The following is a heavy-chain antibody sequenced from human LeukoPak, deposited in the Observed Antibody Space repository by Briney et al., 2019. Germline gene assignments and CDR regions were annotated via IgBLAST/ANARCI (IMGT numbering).Heavy chain of an antibody. V-gene: IGHV1-18*01. CDR3: ARTPKRFGELYQPGDS. CDR2: ISAYNGNA. CDR1: GYTFTNYG. J-gene: IGHJ4*02. Sequence: VASVKVSCKASGYTFTNYGITWVRQVPGQGLEWLGWISAYNGNANYAQNLQDRVTLTSDTSTSTAYMELRSLRSDDTGIYYCARTPKRFGELYQPGDSWGQGTLLTGSS. D-gene: IGHD3-10*01.